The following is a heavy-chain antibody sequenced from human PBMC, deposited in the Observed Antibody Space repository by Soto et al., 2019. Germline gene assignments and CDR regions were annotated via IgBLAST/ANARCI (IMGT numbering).Heavy chain of an antibody. D-gene: IGHD3-22*01. Sequence: SETLSLTCAVSGGSISSGGYSWSWIRQPPGKGLEWIGYIYHSGSTYYNPSLKSRVTISVDRSKNQFSLKLSSVTAADTAVYYCARENSRWFDPWGQGTLVTVSS. J-gene: IGHJ5*02. V-gene: IGHV4-30-2*01. CDR1: GGSISSGGYS. CDR3: ARENSRWFDP. CDR2: IYHSGST.